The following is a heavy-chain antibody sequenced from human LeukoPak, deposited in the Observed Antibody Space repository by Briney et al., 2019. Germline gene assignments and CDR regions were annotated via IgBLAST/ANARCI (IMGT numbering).Heavy chain of an antibody. J-gene: IGHJ5*02. CDR3: ARPGDQLLSLNWFDP. V-gene: IGHV4-38-2*01. D-gene: IGHD2-2*01. CDR2: FYHSGST. CDR1: GYSISSGYY. Sequence: SETLSLTCAVSGYSISSGYYWGWIRQPPGKGLEWIGSFYHSGSTYYNPSLKSRVTISVDTSKNQFSLKLSSVTAADTAVYYCARPGDQLLSLNWFDPWGQGTLVTVSS.